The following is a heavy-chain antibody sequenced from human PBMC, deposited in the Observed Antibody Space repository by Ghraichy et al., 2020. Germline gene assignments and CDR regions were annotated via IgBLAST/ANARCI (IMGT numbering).Heavy chain of an antibody. CDR2: IYTSGST. V-gene: IGHV4-61*02. Sequence: SETLSLTCTVSGGSISSGSYYWSWIRQPAGKGLEWIGRIYTSGSTNYNPSLKSRVTISVDTSKNQFSLKLSSVTAADTAVYYCARGGGSYSRPFDYWGQGTLVTVSS. J-gene: IGHJ4*02. CDR3: ARGGGSYSRPFDY. CDR1: GGSISSGSYY. D-gene: IGHD1-26*01.